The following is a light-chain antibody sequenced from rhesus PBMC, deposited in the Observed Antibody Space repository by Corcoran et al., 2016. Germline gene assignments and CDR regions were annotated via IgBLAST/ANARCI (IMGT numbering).Light chain of an antibody. CDR2: ATS. CDR1: QGISNA. Sequence: DVQMSQSPSSLSASVGDKVTITCRASQGISNALAWYQQKPGKALQLLNYATSTLETGVPSRFRGRRSGTDFALTISSLQPEDLATDQCQQVDSPPWTFGHGTKVEIK. CDR3: QQVDSPPWT. J-gene: IGKJ1*01. V-gene: IGKV1-33*02.